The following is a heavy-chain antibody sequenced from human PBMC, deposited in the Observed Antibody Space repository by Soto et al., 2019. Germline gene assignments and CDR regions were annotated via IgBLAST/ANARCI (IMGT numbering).Heavy chain of an antibody. Sequence: GGSLRLSCAASGFSFSNAWISWVRQLPGKGLEWVGHIKSKTDGGTADYAAPVKGRFTISRDDSKNTLYLQMNSLKTEDTAMFYCTTLNYGVDVWGQGTTVTV. J-gene: IGHJ6*02. CDR1: GFSFSNAW. V-gene: IGHV3-15*01. CDR3: TTLNYGVDV. CDR2: IKSKTDGGTA.